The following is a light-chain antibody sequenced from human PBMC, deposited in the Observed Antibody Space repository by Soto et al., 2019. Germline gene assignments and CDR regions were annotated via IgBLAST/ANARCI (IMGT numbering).Light chain of an antibody. Sequence: QSVLTQPASVSGSPGQSITISCTGTSSDVGGYHYVSWYQQHPGEAPKLMIYDVSNRPSGVSNRFSGSKSDNTASLTISGLQAEDEADYYCSSYTSSTTQVFGTGTKLTVL. V-gene: IGLV2-14*01. CDR2: DVS. J-gene: IGLJ1*01. CDR3: SSYTSSTTQV. CDR1: SSDVGGYHY.